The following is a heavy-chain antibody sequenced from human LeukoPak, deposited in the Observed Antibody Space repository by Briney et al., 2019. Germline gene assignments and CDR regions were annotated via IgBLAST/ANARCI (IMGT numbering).Heavy chain of an antibody. V-gene: IGHV3-30*04. CDR2: ISYDGSNK. CDR1: GFTFSSYA. D-gene: IGHD5-24*01. J-gene: IGHJ4*02. CDR3: ARERERESWKRWLQSEIFDY. Sequence: GRSLRLSCAASGFTFSSYAMHWVRQAPGKGLEWVAVISYDGSNKYNADSVKGRFTISRDNSKNTLYLQMNSLRAEDTAVYYCARERERESWKRWLQSEIFDYWGQGTLVTVSS.